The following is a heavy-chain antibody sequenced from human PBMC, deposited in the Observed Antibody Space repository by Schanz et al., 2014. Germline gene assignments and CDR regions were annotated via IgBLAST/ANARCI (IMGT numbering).Heavy chain of an antibody. D-gene: IGHD1-1*01. CDR2: ISSSSSTR. V-gene: IGHV3-23*01. J-gene: IGHJ5*02. CDR1: GFTFSSYA. Sequence: EVQLLESGGGLVQPGGSLRLSCAASGFTFSSYAMNWVRQAPGKGLEWVSYISSSSSTRYYADSVKGRFTISRDNSKNTLYLQMNSLRAEDTAVYYCTRDVRLDRRGNWFDPWGQGTLVTVSS. CDR3: TRDVRLDRRGNWFDP.